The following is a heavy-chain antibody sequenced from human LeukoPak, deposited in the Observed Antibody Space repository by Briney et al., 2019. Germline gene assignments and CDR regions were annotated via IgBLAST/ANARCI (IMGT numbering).Heavy chain of an antibody. V-gene: IGHV3-30-3*01. J-gene: IGHJ4*02. D-gene: IGHD1-26*01. CDR3: ASASDWELLQGTYFDY. CDR1: GFTFSSYA. Sequence: PGRSLRLSCAASGFTFSSYAMHWVRQAPGKGLEWVAVISYDGSNKYYADSVKGRFTISRDNSKNTLYLQMNSLRPEDTAVYYCASASDWELLQGTYFDYWGQGTLVTVPS. CDR2: ISYDGSNK.